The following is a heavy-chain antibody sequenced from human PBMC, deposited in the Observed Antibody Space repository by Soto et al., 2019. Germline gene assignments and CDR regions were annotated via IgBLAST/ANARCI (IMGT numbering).Heavy chain of an antibody. CDR3: SSGWYEYYYYGMDV. CDR1: GYTFTSCD. CDR2: MNPSSGNT. D-gene: IGHD6-19*01. J-gene: IGHJ6*02. V-gene: IGHV1-8*01. Sequence: ASVKVSCKASGYTFTSCDINWVRQATGQGLEWMGWMNPSSGNTGYAQKFQGRVTMTRNTSISTAYMELSSLRSEDTAVYYCSSGWYEYYYYGMDVWGQGTTVA.